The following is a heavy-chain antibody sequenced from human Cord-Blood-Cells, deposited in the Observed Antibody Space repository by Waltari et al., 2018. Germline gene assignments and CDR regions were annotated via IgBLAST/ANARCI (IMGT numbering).Heavy chain of an antibody. D-gene: IGHD3-22*01. V-gene: IGHV1-69*01. CDR1: GGTFSSYA. CDR2: NIPIISTA. CDR3: ARGSRRYVSSGYYPYYFDY. J-gene: IGHJ4*02. Sequence: QVQLVQSGAEVKKPGSSVKVSCKASGGTFSSYAISWVRQAPGQGLEWLGANIPIISTANYAKKFQGRVTITADESTSADYMELSSLRSEDTAVYYCARGSRRYVSSGYYPYYFDYWGQGTLVTVSS.